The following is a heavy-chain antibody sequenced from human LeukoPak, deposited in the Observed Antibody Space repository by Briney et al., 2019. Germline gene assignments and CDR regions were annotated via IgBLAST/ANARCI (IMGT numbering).Heavy chain of an antibody. CDR2: ISTDGSNR. CDR3: ARDPRAGSSRNYFDS. V-gene: IGHV3-30-3*01. D-gene: IGHD6-6*01. Sequence: PGGSLRLSCAASGFALSSYAMHWVRQAPGKGLEWVAVISTDGSNRFYADSVRGRFTISRDNSENTVSLQMNSLTAEDTATYYCARDPRAGSSRNYFDSWGQGTLVTVSS. CDR1: GFALSSYA. J-gene: IGHJ4*02.